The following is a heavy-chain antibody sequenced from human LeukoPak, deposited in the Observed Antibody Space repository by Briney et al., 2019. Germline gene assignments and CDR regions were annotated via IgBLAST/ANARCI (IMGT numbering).Heavy chain of an antibody. J-gene: IGHJ6*02. CDR1: GGSISSGSYY. CDR3: ARSEAGGPVRGVRAAYYYYYGMDV. V-gene: IGHV4-61*02. CDR2: IYTSGRT. D-gene: IGHD3-10*01. Sequence: SQTLSLTSTVSGGSISSGSYYRSWIRQPAGKGLEWIGRIYTSGRTNYNPSLKSRFTISVDTSKNQFSLKRSSVTAADTVVYYCARSEAGGPVRGVRAAYYYYYGMDVWGQGTTVTVSS.